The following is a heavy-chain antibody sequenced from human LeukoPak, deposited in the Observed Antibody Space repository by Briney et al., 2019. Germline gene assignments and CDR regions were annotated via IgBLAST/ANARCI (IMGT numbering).Heavy chain of an antibody. CDR2: FDPEDGEA. Sequence: ASVKVSCKVSGDSLSDLSMHWVRQAPGKGLEWMGGFDPEDGEAFYAQKFQGRVTMTEDTSADTAFMELSSLRSEDTAVYYCARGRGPREDYWGQGTLVTVSS. CDR3: ARGRGPREDY. V-gene: IGHV1-24*01. J-gene: IGHJ4*02. D-gene: IGHD1-26*01. CDR1: GDSLSDLS.